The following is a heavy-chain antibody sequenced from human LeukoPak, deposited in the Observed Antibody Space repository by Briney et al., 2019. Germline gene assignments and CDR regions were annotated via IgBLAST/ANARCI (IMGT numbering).Heavy chain of an antibody. V-gene: IGHV4-39*07. CDR2: IYYSGST. Sequence: TSETLSLTCTVSGGSISSSSYYWGWIRQPPGKGLEWIGSIYYSGSTNYSPSLKSRVTISVDTSKNQFSLKLSSVTAADTAVYFCAREDYYNSGGYYPFDYWGQGTLVTVSS. CDR1: GGSISSSSYY. CDR3: AREDYYNSGGYYPFDY. D-gene: IGHD3-22*01. J-gene: IGHJ4*02.